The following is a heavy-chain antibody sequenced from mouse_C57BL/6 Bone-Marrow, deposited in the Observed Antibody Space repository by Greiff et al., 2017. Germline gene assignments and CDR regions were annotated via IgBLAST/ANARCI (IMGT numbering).Heavy chain of an antibody. CDR3: ARVHYAGFAY. D-gene: IGHD1-1*02. J-gene: IGHJ3*01. Sequence: ESGPGLVKPSQSLSLTCSVTGYSITSGYYWNWIRQFPGNKLEWMGYISYDGSNNYNPSLKNRISITRDTSKNQFFLKLNSVTTEDTATYYCARVHYAGFAYWGQGTLVTVSA. CDR2: ISYDGSN. V-gene: IGHV3-6*01. CDR1: GYSITSGYY.